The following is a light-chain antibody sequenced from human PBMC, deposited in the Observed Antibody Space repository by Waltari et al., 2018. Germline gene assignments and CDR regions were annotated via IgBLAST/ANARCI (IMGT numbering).Light chain of an antibody. Sequence: IVMTQSPATLSVSPGERATLYCRASQSVSNKLAWFQQRPGQAPRLLMYGASIRATDIPARFSGGGSGTEFTLTISSLQSEDFAVYYCQQYNSGWTFGQGTRVDIK. CDR2: GAS. CDR1: QSVSNK. V-gene: IGKV3D-15*01. CDR3: QQYNSGWT. J-gene: IGKJ1*01.